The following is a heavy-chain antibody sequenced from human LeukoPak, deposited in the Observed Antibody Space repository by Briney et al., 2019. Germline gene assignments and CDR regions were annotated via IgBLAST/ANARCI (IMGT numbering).Heavy chain of an antibody. CDR1: GGSISSSSYY. CDR2: IYYSGST. Sequence: SETLSLTCTVSGGSISSSSYYWGWIRQPPGKGLEWIGCIYYSGSTYYNPSLKSRVTISVDTSKNQFSLKLSSVTAADTAVYYCARHYLYCTNGVCYTPFDYWGQGTLVTVSS. CDR3: ARHYLYCTNGVCYTPFDY. J-gene: IGHJ4*02. V-gene: IGHV4-39*01. D-gene: IGHD2-8*01.